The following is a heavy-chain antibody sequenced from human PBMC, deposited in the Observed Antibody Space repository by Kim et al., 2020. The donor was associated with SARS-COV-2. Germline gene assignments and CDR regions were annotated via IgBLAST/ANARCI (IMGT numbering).Heavy chain of an antibody. Sequence: GGSLRLSCVASGFTFTTYAMNWVRQAPGKGLEWVSGISGGGGSTYYADSVKGRVTISRASDKNKLYLQMNSLRAEDTAVYYCAKELRMTTRTSCGDVFDFWGQGTLVTVSS. V-gene: IGHV3-23*01. CDR3: AKELRMTTRTSCGDVFDF. CDR2: ISGGGGST. CDR1: GFTFTTYA. J-gene: IGHJ4*01. D-gene: IGHD2-15*01.